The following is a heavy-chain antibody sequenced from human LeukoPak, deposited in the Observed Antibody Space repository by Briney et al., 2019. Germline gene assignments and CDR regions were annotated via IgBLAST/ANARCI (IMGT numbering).Heavy chain of an antibody. CDR2: IYSGGST. CDR1: GVTVSTNF. CDR3: ARTRVDTTTFDYFDY. D-gene: IGHD4-11*01. V-gene: IGHV3-53*01. J-gene: IGHJ4*02. Sequence: GGSLRLSCVVSGVTVSTNFMSWVRQAPGERLEWVSVIYSGGSTYYADSVKGRFTISRDNSKNTLYLQMNSLRAEDTAVYYCARTRVDTTTFDYFDYWGQGTLVTVSP.